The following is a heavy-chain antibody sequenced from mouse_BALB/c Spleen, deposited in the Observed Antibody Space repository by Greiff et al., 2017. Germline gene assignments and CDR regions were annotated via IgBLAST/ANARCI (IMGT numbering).Heavy chain of an antibody. J-gene: IGHJ4*01. CDR3: ARGLLRYAMDY. CDR2: ICSGGSS. CDR1: GFTFSSYA. V-gene: IGHV5-6-5*01. Sequence: EVKVEESGGGLVKPGGSLKLSCAASGFTFSSYAMSWVRQTPEKRLEWVASICSGGSSYYPDSVKGRFTITRDNARNILYLPMSSLRSEDTAMYYCARGLLRYAMDYWGQGTSVTVSS. D-gene: IGHD1-1*01.